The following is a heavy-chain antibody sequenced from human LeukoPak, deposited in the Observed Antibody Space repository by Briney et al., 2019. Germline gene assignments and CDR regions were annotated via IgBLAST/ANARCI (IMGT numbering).Heavy chain of an antibody. V-gene: IGHV5-51*01. CDR3: ARAQSDCTTTSCYGSRHFDY. J-gene: IGHJ4*02. CDR1: GYSFTSYW. CDR2: IYPGDSDT. D-gene: IGHD2-2*01. Sequence: GESLKISCKGSGYSFTSYWLGWVRQMPGKGLEWMGIIYPGDSDTRYSPSFQGQVTISADKSISTAYLQWSSLKASDTAMYYCARAQSDCTTTSCYGSRHFDYWGQGTLVTVSS.